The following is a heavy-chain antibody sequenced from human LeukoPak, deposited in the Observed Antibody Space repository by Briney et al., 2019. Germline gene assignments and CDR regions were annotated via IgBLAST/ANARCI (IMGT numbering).Heavy chain of an antibody. CDR2: IYTSGST. D-gene: IGHD3-10*01. CDR3: ARDNGQDYYGSGRPFDY. J-gene: IGHJ4*02. CDR1: GGSISSGSYY. Sequence: SQTLSLTCTVSGGSISSGSYYWSWIRQPAGKGLEWIGHIYTSGSTNYNPSLKSRVTIALDTSKNQFSLKLSSVTAADTAVYYCARDNGQDYYGSGRPFDYWGQGTLVTVSS. V-gene: IGHV4-61*09.